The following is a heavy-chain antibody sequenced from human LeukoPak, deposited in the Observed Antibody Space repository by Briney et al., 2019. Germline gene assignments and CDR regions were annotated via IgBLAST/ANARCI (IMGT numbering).Heavy chain of an antibody. CDR2: TSTSGSTT. V-gene: IGHV3-48*03. D-gene: IGHD2-21*01. J-gene: IGHJ4*02. CDR3: TRNGDGLGY. CDR1: GFTFSNYE. Sequence: GGSLRLSCAASGFTFSNYEIIWVRQAPGRGLEWISYTSTSGSTTNYADSVKGRFTISGDNAKNLLYLQMNSLSGEDTAVYYCTRNGDGLGYWGQGTLVTVSS.